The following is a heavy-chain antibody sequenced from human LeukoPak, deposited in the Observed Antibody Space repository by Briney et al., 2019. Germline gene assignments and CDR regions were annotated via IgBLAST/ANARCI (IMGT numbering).Heavy chain of an antibody. J-gene: IGHJ4*02. V-gene: IGHV3-30-3*01. D-gene: IGHD6-25*01. CDR1: GLTFSSYA. CDR3: ARDRAARGYFDY. Sequence: GGSLRLSRAASGLTFSSYAMHWVRQAPGKGLEWVAVISYDGSNKYYADSVKGRFTISRDNSKNTLYLQMNSLRAEDTAVYYCARDRAARGYFDYWGQGTLVTVSS. CDR2: ISYDGSNK.